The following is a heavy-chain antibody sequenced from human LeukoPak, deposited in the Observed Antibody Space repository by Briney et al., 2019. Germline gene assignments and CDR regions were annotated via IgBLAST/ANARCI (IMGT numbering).Heavy chain of an antibody. D-gene: IGHD3-10*01. CDR2: IKTDGSQI. CDR1: GFTFSSYW. CDR3: AKEGDYYGSGSYRDGFDI. J-gene: IGHJ3*02. Sequence: GGSLRLSCVASGFTFSSYWMTWVRQAPGKGLEWVANIKTDGSQIYYVDSVKGRFTISRDNAKNSLYLQMNSLRPEDTAVYYCAKEGDYYGSGSYRDGFDIWGQGTRATVSS. V-gene: IGHV3-7*01.